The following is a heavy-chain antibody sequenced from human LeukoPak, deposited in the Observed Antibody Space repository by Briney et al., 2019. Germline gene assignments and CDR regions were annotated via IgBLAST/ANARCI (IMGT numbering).Heavy chain of an antibody. CDR3: ASSMVSGFDY. J-gene: IGHJ4*02. CDR1: GGTFSSYA. CDR2: IIPIFGTA. Sequence: GASVKVSCKASGGTFSSYAISWVRQAPGQGLEWMGGIIPIFGTANYAQKFQGRVTITADKSTSTAYVELSSLRSEDTAVYYCASSMVSGFDYWGQGTLVTVSS. V-gene: IGHV1-69*06. D-gene: IGHD5-18*01.